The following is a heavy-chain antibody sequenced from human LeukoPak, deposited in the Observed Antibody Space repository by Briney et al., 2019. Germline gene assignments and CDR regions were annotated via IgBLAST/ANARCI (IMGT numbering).Heavy chain of an antibody. CDR1: GYTFTGYY. J-gene: IGHJ5*02. V-gene: IGHV1-2*02. D-gene: IGHD3-10*01. CDR2: INPNSGGT. Sequence: ASVKVSCKASGYTFTGYYMHWVRQAPGQGHEWMGWINPNSGGTNYAQKFQGRVTTTRDTSISTAYMELSRLRSDDTAVYYCARGAGPFHGSGSYQNNWFDPWGQGTLVTVSS. CDR3: ARGAGPFHGSGSYQNNWFDP.